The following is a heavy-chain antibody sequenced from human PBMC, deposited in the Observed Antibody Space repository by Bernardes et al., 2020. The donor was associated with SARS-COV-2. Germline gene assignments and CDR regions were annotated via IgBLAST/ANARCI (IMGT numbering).Heavy chain of an antibody. D-gene: IGHD6-13*01. CDR1: GFTFSTYD. J-gene: IGHJ4*02. CDR2: ISYDGSDN. Sequence: WGSLRLSCAASGFTFSTYDIHWVRQAPGKGLELVALISYDGSDNFYADFVQGLFTMSRDNSKNTVHLQMNSLRPEDTAVYYCAKNRALYSSSWNNYLDYWGQGTLVTVSS. CDR3: AKNRALYSSSWNNYLDY. V-gene: IGHV3-30*18.